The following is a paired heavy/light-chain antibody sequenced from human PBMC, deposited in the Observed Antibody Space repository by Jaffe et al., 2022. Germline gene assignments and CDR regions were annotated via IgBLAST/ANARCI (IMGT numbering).Light chain of an antibody. J-gene: IGKJ3*01. CDR2: GAS. CDR1: QFIADN. CDR3: QQYNDWPPAGT. Sequence: IVLTQSPATVSVSPGERATLSCRASQFIADNLAWYQQRPGQGPRLLIYGASTRATGTPDRFSGSGSGTQFTLSIRSLQSEDFAVYFCQQYNDWPPAGTFGPGTKVDIK. V-gene: IGKV3-15*01.
Heavy chain of an antibody. V-gene: IGHV3-7*05. Sequence: EEELVESGGGLVQPGGSLRLSCAASGFSFDSYWMTWVRQVSGRGLEWVANIDQDGNEIYYLDSVKGRFTISRDNSKNSLYLQMDSLRVEDTALYYCARDLTVSPRDHYYYMDVWGKGTTVTVSS. J-gene: IGHJ6*03. D-gene: IGHD4-17*01. CDR1: GFSFDSYW. CDR2: IDQDGNEI. CDR3: ARDLTVSPRDHYYYMDV.